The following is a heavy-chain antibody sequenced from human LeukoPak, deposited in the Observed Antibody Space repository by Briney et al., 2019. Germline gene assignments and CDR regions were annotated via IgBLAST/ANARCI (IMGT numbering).Heavy chain of an antibody. D-gene: IGHD2-15*01. CDR3: ARANGWTYCSGGSCYYSPDAFDI. J-gene: IGHJ3*02. V-gene: IGHV4-59*08. CDR2: IYYSGST. Sequence: SETLSLTCAVSGGSISTYYWSWIRQPPGKGLEWIGSIYYSGSTYYNPSLKSRVTISVDTSKNQFSLKLSSVTAADTAVYYCARANGWTYCSGGSCYYSPDAFDIWGQGTMVTVSS. CDR1: GGSISTYY.